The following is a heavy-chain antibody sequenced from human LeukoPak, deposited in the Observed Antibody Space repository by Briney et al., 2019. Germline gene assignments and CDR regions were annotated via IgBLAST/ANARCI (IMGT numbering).Heavy chain of an antibody. D-gene: IGHD6-19*01. J-gene: IGHJ4*02. V-gene: IGHV3-23*01. CDR3: AKDSPEPYSSGWYYY. Sequence: GGSLRLSCAASGFTFSAFAMSWVRQAPGKGLEWVSIITKSGTSIYYADSVEGRFAISRDNSKNTLYLQMNSLRAEDTAVYYCAKDSPEPYSSGWYYYWGQGTLVTVSS. CDR2: ITKSGTSI. CDR1: GFTFSAFA.